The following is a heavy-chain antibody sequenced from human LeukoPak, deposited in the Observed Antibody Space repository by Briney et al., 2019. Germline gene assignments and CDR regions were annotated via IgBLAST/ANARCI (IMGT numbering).Heavy chain of an antibody. CDR3: AKVFTPNRYDSSENAFDI. J-gene: IGHJ3*02. D-gene: IGHD3-22*01. Sequence: GGSLRLSCAASGFTFDDYAMHWVRQAPGKGLEWVSGISWNSGSIGYADSVKGRFTISRDNAKNSLYLQMNSLRAEDTALYYCAKVFTPNRYDSSENAFDIWGQGTMVTVSS. CDR2: ISWNSGSI. CDR1: GFTFDDYA. V-gene: IGHV3-9*01.